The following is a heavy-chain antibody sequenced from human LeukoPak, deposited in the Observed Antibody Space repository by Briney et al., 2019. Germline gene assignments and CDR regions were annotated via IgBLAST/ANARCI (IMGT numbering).Heavy chain of an antibody. Sequence: GASVKVSCKASGYTFTSYDINWVRQATGQGLEWMGWMNPNSGNTGYAQKFQGRVTMTRNTSISTAYMELSSLRFEDTAVYYCASTNPKGVLTTVEDYYYYMDVWGKGTTVTVSS. V-gene: IGHV1-8*01. CDR3: ASTNPKGVLTTVEDYYYYMDV. CDR1: GYTFTSYD. J-gene: IGHJ6*03. CDR2: MNPNSGNT. D-gene: IGHD3-9*01.